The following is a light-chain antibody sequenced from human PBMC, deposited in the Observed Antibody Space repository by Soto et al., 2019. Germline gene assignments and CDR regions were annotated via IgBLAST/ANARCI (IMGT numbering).Light chain of an antibody. V-gene: IGLV8-61*01. CDR3: MLYMGGGLVV. J-gene: IGLJ2*01. CDR1: SGSVSTTYY. Sequence: QTVVTQEPSCSVSPGGTVTLTCGLTSGSVSTTYYPSWYQQTPGQAPRTLIYSTNIRSSGVPDRFSGSILGNKAARTITGAQADDESDYHCMLYMGGGLVVFGGGTKLTVL. CDR2: STN.